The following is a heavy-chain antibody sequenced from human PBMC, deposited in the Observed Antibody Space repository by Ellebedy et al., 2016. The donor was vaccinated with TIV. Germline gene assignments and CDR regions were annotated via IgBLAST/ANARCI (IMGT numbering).Heavy chain of an antibody. J-gene: IGHJ3*02. Sequence: SVKVSXXASGGTFSSYAISWVRQAPGQGLEWMGGIIPIFGTANYAQKFQGRVTITADESTSTAYMELSRLRSDDTAVYYCARNNDYRAFDIWGQGTMVTVSS. CDR2: IIPIFGTA. V-gene: IGHV1-69*13. CDR1: GGTFSSYA. CDR3: ARNNDYRAFDI. D-gene: IGHD3-16*01.